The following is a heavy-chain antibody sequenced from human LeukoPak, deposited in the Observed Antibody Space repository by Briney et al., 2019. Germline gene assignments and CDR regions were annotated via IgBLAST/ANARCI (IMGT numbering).Heavy chain of an antibody. V-gene: IGHV4-39*01. J-gene: IGHJ5*02. CDR1: GGSISSSSYY. CDR3: ARPYYYDSSGWFDP. Sequence: PSETLSLTCTVSGGSISSSSYYWGWIRQPPGKGLEWIGSIYYSGSTYYNPSLKSRVTISVDTSKNQFSLKLSSVTAADTAVYYCARPYYYDSSGWFDPWGQGTLVTVSS. D-gene: IGHD3-22*01. CDR2: IYYSGST.